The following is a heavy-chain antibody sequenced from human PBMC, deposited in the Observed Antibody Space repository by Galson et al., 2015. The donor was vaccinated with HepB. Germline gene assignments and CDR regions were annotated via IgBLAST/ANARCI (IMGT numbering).Heavy chain of an antibody. D-gene: IGHD5-24*01. CDR3: ARDGEMATIFGGDAFDI. J-gene: IGHJ3*02. Sequence: SETLSLTCTVSGGSISPYYWSWIRQSPGKGLEWIGYIYHTGSTNYNPSLKSRVTISVDTSKNQFFLNLSSVTAADTAVYYCARDGEMATIFGGDAFDIWGQGTMVSVSS. CDR2: IYHTGST. V-gene: IGHV4-59*01. CDR1: GGSISPYY.